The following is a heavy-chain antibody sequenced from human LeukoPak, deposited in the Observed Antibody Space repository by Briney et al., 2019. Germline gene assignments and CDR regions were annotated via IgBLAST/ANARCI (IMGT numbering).Heavy chain of an antibody. CDR1: GYTFTSYY. J-gene: IGHJ4*02. CDR2: INPSGGST. CDR3: ARDSGSYLLRFRRANYFDY. V-gene: IGHV1-46*01. Sequence: GASVKVSCKASGYTFTSYYMHWVRQAPGQGLEWMGIINPSGGSTSYAQKFQGRVTMTRDTSTSTVYMELSSLRSEDTAVYYCARDSGSYLLRFRRANYFDYWGQGTLVTVSS. D-gene: IGHD1-26*01.